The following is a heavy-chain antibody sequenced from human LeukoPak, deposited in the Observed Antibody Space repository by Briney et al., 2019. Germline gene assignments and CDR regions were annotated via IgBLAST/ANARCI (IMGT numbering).Heavy chain of an antibody. D-gene: IGHD4-23*01. CDR2: ISGSGGRT. CDR1: GFTFSNFD. J-gene: IGHJ4*02. CDR3: AIGPGGLFEY. V-gene: IGHV3-23*01. Sequence: GGSLRLSCAASGFTFSNFDLTWVRQAPGKGLEWVSSISGSGGRTYYADSVKGRFTISRDNSKNTLYLQMNSLRAEDTAVYYCAIGPGGLFEYWGQGTLVTVSS.